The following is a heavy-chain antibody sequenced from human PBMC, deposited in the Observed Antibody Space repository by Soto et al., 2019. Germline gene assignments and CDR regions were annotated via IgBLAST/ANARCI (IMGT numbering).Heavy chain of an antibody. V-gene: IGHV3-23*01. CDR2: INGGGENT. Sequence: GGSLRLSCVTSRFSFNTFAMSWVRQAPGKGLEWVSAINGGGENTYYADSVKGRFTISRDTSKNTVYLQMNSLTAGDTAFYYCAKATATSGGAFEIYGQGTMVTVSS. CDR1: RFSFNTFA. J-gene: IGHJ3*02. D-gene: IGHD1-1*01. CDR3: AKATATSGGAFEI.